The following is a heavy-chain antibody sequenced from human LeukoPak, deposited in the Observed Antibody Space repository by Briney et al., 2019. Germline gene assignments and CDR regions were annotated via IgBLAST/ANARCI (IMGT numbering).Heavy chain of an antibody. CDR2: IYYSGST. CDR3: ARDGVVPATVRDAFDI. V-gene: IGHV4-39*07. D-gene: IGHD2-2*01. CDR1: GDSISSSTYY. J-gene: IGHJ3*02. Sequence: PSETLSLTCNVSGDSISSSTYYWGWIRQSPGKGLEWIGSIYYSGSTYYNPSLESRVTISVATAKNQFSVTLSSVTAADTAVYYCARDGVVPATVRDAFDIWGQGTMVTVSS.